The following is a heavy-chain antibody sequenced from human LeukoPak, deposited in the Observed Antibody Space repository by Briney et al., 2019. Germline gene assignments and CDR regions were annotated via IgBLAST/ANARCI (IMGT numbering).Heavy chain of an antibody. CDR2: INHSGST. CDR3: ARTKTYAFDI. J-gene: IGHJ3*02. V-gene: IGHV4-34*01. CDR1: GGSFSGYY. Sequence: PSETLSLTCAVYGGSFSGYYWSWIRQPPGKGLEWIGEINHSGSTNYNPSLKSRVTISVDTSKNQFPLKLSSVTAADTAVYYCARTKTYAFDIWGQGTMVTVSS.